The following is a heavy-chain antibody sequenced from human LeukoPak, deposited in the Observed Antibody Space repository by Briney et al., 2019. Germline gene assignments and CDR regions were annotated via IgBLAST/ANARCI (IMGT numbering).Heavy chain of an antibody. J-gene: IGHJ4*02. Sequence: SETLSLTCAVSGGSISSSNWWSWVRQPPGKGLEWIGEIYHSGSTNYNPSLKSRVTISVDRSKIQFPLKLSSVTAADTAVYYCARGGRYSYGPPFDYWGQGTLVTVSS. CDR1: GGSISSSNW. CDR3: ARGGRYSYGPPFDY. D-gene: IGHD5-18*01. V-gene: IGHV4-4*02. CDR2: IYHSGST.